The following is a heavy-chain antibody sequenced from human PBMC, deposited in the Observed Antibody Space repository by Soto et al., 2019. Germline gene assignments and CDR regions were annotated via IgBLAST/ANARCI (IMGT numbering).Heavy chain of an antibody. CDR2: ITDSSDTV. J-gene: IGHJ4*02. D-gene: IGHD3-3*01. CDR1: GFSFSNYN. Sequence: VGSLRLSCVASGFSFSNYNMNWVRQAPGKGLEWVSYITDSSDTVHYADSVRGRFTISRDNAESSLYLQMNSLRDEDTAVYFCARDFGHGYYLDYWGRGTLVTVSS. CDR3: ARDFGHGYYLDY. V-gene: IGHV3-48*02.